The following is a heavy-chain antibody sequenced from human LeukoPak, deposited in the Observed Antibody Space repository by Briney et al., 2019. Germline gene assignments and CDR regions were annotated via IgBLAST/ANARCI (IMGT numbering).Heavy chain of an antibody. CDR3: ATSLGGDNAFDI. Sequence: GASVKVSCKASGYTFTSYYMHWVRQAPGQGLEWMGIINPSGGSTSYAQKFQGRVTMTRDTSTSTVYMELSSLRSEDTAVYYCATSLGGDNAFDIWGQGTMVTVSS. CDR2: INPSGGST. V-gene: IGHV1-46*03. CDR1: GYTFTSYY. D-gene: IGHD3-10*01. J-gene: IGHJ3*02.